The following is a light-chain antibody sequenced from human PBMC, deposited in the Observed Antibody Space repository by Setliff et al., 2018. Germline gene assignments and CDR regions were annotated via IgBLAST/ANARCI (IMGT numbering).Light chain of an antibody. CDR3: SVWDDNLNGPV. Sequence: QSVLTQPAAVSRSPGQSITISCTGTSSDVGGYDYVSWYQQHPGKAPKLIIYDVTKRPSGVSSRFSGSKSGNTASLTISGLRSGDEADYYCSVWDDNLNGPVFGGGTQRTVL. J-gene: IGLJ2*01. V-gene: IGLV2-14*01. CDR2: DVT. CDR1: SSDVGGYDY.